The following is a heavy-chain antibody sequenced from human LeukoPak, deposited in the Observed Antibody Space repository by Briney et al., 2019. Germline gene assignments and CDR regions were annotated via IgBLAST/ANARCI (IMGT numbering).Heavy chain of an antibody. CDR1: GGSFSGYY. CDR2: INHGGST. J-gene: IGHJ3*01. Sequence: SETLSLTCAVYGGSFSGYYCSWIRQTPGKGLEWIGEINHGGSTNYNPSLKSRVTISVDTSKNQFSLKLSSVTAADTAVYYCVRPDDNSFDFWGQGTMVTVSS. V-gene: IGHV4-34*01. CDR3: VRPDDNSFDF. D-gene: IGHD3-9*01.